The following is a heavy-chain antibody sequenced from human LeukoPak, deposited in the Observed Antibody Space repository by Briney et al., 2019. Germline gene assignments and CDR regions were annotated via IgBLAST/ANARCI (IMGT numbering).Heavy chain of an antibody. J-gene: IGHJ4*02. CDR3: ARDDNYGSGQPDD. V-gene: IGHV1-18*01. CDR2: ISGYNGNT. CDR1: GYTFTSYG. Sequence: ASVKVSCKASGYTFTSYGITWVRQAPGQGLEWMGWISGYNGNTNYAQKFQGRVTMTTDTSTSTVYMELRSLRSDDTAVYYCARDDNYGSGQPDDWGQGTVVTVSS. D-gene: IGHD3-10*01.